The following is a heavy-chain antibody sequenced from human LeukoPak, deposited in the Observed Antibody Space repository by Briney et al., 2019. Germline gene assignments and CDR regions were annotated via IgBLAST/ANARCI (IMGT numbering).Heavy chain of an antibody. CDR3: AIRYSGYEYYFDY. CDR1: GGTFSSYA. J-gene: IGHJ4*02. D-gene: IGHD5-12*01. V-gene: IGHV1-69*13. CDR2: IIPIFGTA. Sequence: GASVKVSCKASGGTFSSYAISWVRQAPGQGLEWMGGIIPIFGTANYAQKFQGRVTITADESTSTAYMELSSLRSEDTAVYYCAIRYSGYEYYFDYWGQGTLVTVSS.